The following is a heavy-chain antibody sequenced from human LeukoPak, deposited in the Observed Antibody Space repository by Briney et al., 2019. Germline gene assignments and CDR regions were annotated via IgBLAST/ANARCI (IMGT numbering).Heavy chain of an antibody. J-gene: IGHJ6*03. V-gene: IGHV3-30*18. Sequence: GGSLRLSCAASGFTFSSYGMHWVRQAPGKGLEWVAVISYDGSNKNYADSVKGRFTISRDNSKNTLYLQMNSLRAEDTAVYYCAKAGRGYSSSPTRYYYYYMDVWGKGTTVTVSS. D-gene: IGHD6-6*01. CDR2: ISYDGSNK. CDR1: GFTFSSYG. CDR3: AKAGRGYSSSPTRYYYYYMDV.